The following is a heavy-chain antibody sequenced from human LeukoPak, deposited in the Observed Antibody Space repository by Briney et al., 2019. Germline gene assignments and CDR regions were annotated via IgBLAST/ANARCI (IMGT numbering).Heavy chain of an antibody. CDR2: IWYDGSNK. CDR1: GFTFSSYG. Sequence: GGSLRHSCAASGFTFSSYGMHWVRQAPGKGLEWVAVIWYDGSNKYYADSVKGRFTISRDNSKNTLYLQMNGLRAEDTAVYYCAKDGCRITSCHVLVDPWGQGTLVTVSS. V-gene: IGHV3-30*02. J-gene: IGHJ5*02. CDR3: AKDGCRITSCHVLVDP. D-gene: IGHD2-2*01.